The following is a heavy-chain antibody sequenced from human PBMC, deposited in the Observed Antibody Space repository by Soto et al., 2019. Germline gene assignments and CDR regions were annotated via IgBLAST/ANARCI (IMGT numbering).Heavy chain of an antibody. J-gene: IGHJ2*01. V-gene: IGHV3-30*18. Sequence: QVQLVESGGGVVQPGRSLRLSCAASGFTFSSYGMHWVRQAPGKGLEWVAVISYDGSNKYYADSVKGRFTISRDNSKNTLYLQMNSLGAEDTAVYYCAKEEIVVVVAAKVRYFNLWGRGTLVAVSS. CDR1: GFTFSSYG. D-gene: IGHD2-15*01. CDR3: AKEEIVVVVAAKVRYFNL. CDR2: ISYDGSNK.